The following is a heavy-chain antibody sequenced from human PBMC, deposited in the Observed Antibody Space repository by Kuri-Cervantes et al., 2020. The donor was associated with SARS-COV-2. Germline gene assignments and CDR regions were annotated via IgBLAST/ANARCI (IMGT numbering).Heavy chain of an antibody. CDR3: AKSSGTADCGFDP. Sequence: GGSLRLSCAASGFTFSSYGMHWVRQAPGKGLEWVAVISYDGSNKYYADSVKGRFTISRDNSKNTLYLQMNSLRAEDTAMYYCAKSSGTADCGFDPWGQGTLVTVSS. V-gene: IGHV3-30*18. D-gene: IGHD6-19*01. J-gene: IGHJ5*02. CDR2: ISYDGSNK. CDR1: GFTFSSYG.